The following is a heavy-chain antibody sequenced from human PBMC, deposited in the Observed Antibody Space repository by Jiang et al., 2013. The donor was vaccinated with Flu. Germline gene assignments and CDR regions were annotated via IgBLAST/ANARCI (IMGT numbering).Heavy chain of an antibody. D-gene: IGHD4-23*01. CDR1: GGSFSGYY. Sequence: LLKPSETLSLTCAVYGGSFSGYYWSWIRQPPGKGLEWIGEINHSGSTNYNPSLKSRVTISVDTSKNQFSLKLSSVTAADTAVYYCARTTVVTPLDYWGQGTLVTVSS. J-gene: IGHJ4*02. V-gene: IGHV4-34*01. CDR2: INHSGST. CDR3: ARTTVVTPLDY.